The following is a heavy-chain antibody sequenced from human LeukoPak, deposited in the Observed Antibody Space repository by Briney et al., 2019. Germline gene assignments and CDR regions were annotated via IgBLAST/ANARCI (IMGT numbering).Heavy chain of an antibody. Sequence: GGSLRPSCAASGFTFSSYSMNWVRQAPGKGLEWVSSISSSSSYIYCADSVKGRFTISRDNAKNSLYLQMNSLRAEDTAVYYCARGVRLWFGESSYFDYWGQGTLVTVSS. J-gene: IGHJ4*02. V-gene: IGHV3-21*01. CDR2: ISSSSSYI. CDR3: ARGVRLWFGESSYFDY. CDR1: GFTFSSYS. D-gene: IGHD3-10*01.